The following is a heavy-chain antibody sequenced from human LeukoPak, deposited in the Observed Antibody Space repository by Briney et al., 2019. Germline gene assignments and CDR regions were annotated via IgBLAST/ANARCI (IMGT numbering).Heavy chain of an antibody. J-gene: IGHJ4*02. D-gene: IGHD3-3*01. Sequence: GGSLRLSCAASGFTFSNYAMSWVRQAPGKGLEWVSAISGGGGSTYYADSVKGRFTISRDNSKNTLYLQMNSLRAEDTAVYYCAKVFGVANYDYWGQGTLVTVSS. CDR2: ISGGGGST. CDR3: AKVFGVANYDY. CDR1: GFTFSNYA. V-gene: IGHV3-23*01.